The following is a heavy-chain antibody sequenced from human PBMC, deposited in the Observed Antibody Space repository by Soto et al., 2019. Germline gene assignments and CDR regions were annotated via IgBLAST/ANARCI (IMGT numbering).Heavy chain of an antibody. CDR3: AKELSQGYYFDY. V-gene: IGHV3-23*01. J-gene: IGHJ4*02. CDR1: GFAFSNYA. Sequence: EVQLLESGGDLVQPGGSLRLSCAASGFAFSNYAMNWVRQAPGKGLEWVSVISGGGGTTYYADSVKGRFTISRDNSKKTLYLQMSSLRGDDTAVYYCAKELSQGYYFDYWGQGTLVIVSS. CDR2: ISGGGGTT.